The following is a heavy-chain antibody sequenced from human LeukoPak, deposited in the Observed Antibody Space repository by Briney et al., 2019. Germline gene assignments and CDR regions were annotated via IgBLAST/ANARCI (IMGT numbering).Heavy chain of an antibody. V-gene: IGHV3-23*01. CDR2: ISGRGASK. J-gene: IGHJ4*02. CDR1: DG. Sequence: GGSLRLSCAASDGMNWVRQAPGKGLEWVSGISGRGASKYYADSVKGRFTISRDNSKNTLYLQMNSLRAEDTAVYYCAKGVVVAPDVTPFDYWGQGTLVTVSS. CDR3: AKGVVVAPDVTPFDY. D-gene: IGHD2-2*01.